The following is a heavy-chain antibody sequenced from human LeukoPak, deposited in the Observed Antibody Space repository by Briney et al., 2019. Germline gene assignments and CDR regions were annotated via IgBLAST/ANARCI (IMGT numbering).Heavy chain of an antibody. CDR3: AKGSSGLLYDYYYGMDF. Sequence: PGASLRLSCAASGFTFSSYAMSWVRQAPGKGLEWVSAISGSGGSTYYADSVKGRFTISRDNSKNTLYLQMNSLRAEDTAVYYCAKGSSGLLYDYYYGMDFWGQGPTVTVSS. V-gene: IGHV3-23*01. J-gene: IGHJ6*02. D-gene: IGHD3-3*01. CDR1: GFTFSSYA. CDR2: ISGSGGST.